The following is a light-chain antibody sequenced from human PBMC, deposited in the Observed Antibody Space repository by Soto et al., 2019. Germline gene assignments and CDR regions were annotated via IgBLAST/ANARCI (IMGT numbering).Light chain of an antibody. CDR3: LLYLGGGIWV. Sequence: TVVTQEPSFSVSPGGTVTLTCGLSSGPVFTSSYPNWYQQTPGQAPRTLIFNTNTRSSGVPDCFSGSILGDKAALTITGAQADDDSYYYCLLYLGGGIWVFGGGTKVTVL. CDR2: NTN. CDR1: SGPVFTSSY. V-gene: IGLV8-61*02. J-gene: IGLJ3*02.